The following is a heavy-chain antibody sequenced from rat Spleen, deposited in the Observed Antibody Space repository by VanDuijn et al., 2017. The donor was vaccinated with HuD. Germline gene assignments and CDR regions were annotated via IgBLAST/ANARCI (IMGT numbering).Heavy chain of an antibody. CDR1: GFTFSDYN. CDR2: ISDEGSST. Sequence: EVRLVESGGGLVRPGRSLKLSCVASGFTFSDYNMAWVRQAPKKGLEWVATISDEGSSTYYRDSVKGRFNISRDDAKSTLYLQMDSLRSEDTATYYGARRQFGGGYVMDAWGQGASVTVSS. V-gene: IGHV5-7*01. J-gene: IGHJ4*01. D-gene: IGHD4-3*01. CDR3: ARRQFGGGYVMDA.